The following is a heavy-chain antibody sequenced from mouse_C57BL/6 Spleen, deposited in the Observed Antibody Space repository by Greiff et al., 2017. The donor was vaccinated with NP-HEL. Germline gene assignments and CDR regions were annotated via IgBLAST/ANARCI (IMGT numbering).Heavy chain of an antibody. J-gene: IGHJ3*01. V-gene: IGHV1-53*01. Sequence: QVQLQQPGTELVKPGASVKLSCKASGYTFTSYWMHWVKQRPGQGLEWIGNINPSNGGTNYNEKFKSKATLTVGKSSSTAYMQLSSLTSADSAVYCSARSVYYCNYGFAYWGQGTLVTVSA. CDR2: INPSNGGT. CDR3: ARSVYYCNYGFAY. CDR1: GYTFTSYW. D-gene: IGHD2-1*01.